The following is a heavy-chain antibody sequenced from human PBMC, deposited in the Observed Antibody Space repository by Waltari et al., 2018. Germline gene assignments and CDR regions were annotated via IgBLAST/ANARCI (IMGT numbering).Heavy chain of an antibody. V-gene: IGHV3-48*04. CDR1: GFTCRSHS. Sequence: EVQLVESGGGLVQPGGSLRLSCAASGFTCRSHSMNWLRQAPGKGLEWVSYISSSSSTIYYADSVKGRFTISRDNAKNSLYLQMNSLRAEDTAVYYCARADTAMVPYFDYWGQGTLVTVSS. CDR2: ISSSSSTI. CDR3: ARADTAMVPYFDY. J-gene: IGHJ4*02. D-gene: IGHD5-18*01.